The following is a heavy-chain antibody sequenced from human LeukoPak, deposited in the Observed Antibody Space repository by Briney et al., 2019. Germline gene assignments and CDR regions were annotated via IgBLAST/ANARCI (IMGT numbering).Heavy chain of an antibody. D-gene: IGHD3-10*01. CDR3: ASHRRSHGSEY. J-gene: IGHJ4*02. Sequence: PSETLSLTCTVSGCSFDHYFWSWIRQPPGKGLEWIGYVYYSGSTDYSPSLKSRLTISADTSKNQFSLKLNSVTAADTAVYYCASHRRSHGSEYWGQGTLVTVSS. CDR2: VYYSGST. CDR1: GCSFDHYF. V-gene: IGHV4-59*01.